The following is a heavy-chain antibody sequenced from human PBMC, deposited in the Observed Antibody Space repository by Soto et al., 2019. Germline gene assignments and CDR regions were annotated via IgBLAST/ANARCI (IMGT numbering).Heavy chain of an antibody. D-gene: IGHD1-26*01. J-gene: IGHJ4*02. V-gene: IGHV3-33*06. CDR3: AKGPVTHSGSFQDYFEY. CDR1: GFPFSIYG. Sequence: QVHLVESGGGIVQPGRSLRLSCAASGFPFSIYGMHWVRQAPGKGLEWVAGIFYDGSTQYYVDSVKGRFTISRDNSKNTLDLQMSSRRAEDTAVYYCAKGPVTHSGSFQDYFEYWGQGTLVTVSS. CDR2: IFYDGSTQ.